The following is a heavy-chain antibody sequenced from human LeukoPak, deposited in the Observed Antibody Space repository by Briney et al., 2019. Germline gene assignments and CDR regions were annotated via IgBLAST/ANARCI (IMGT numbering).Heavy chain of an antibody. CDR1: GFTFRSYA. J-gene: IGHJ4*02. D-gene: IGHD3-22*01. V-gene: IGHV3-33*08. CDR2: IWYDGSNK. Sequence: GGSLRLSCAASGFTFRSYAMSWVRQAPGKGLEGGAVIWYDGSNKYYADSVKGRFTISRDNSKNTLYLQMNSLRAEDTAVYYCAREEDSSGYYSFDYWGQGTLVTVSS. CDR3: AREEDSSGYYSFDY.